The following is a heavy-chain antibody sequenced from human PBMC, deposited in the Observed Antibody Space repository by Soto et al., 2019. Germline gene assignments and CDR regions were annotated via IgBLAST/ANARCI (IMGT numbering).Heavy chain of an antibody. V-gene: IGHV5-51*01. CDR3: ARHGSYYYGSGSSYGMDV. Sequence: GESLKISCKGSGYSFTSYWLGWVRQMPGKGLEWVGIIYPGDSDTRYSPSFQGQVTISADKSISTAYLQWSSLKASDTAMYYCARHGSYYYGSGSSYGMDVWGQGTTVTISS. CDR2: IYPGDSDT. CDR1: GYSFTSYW. J-gene: IGHJ6*02. D-gene: IGHD3-10*01.